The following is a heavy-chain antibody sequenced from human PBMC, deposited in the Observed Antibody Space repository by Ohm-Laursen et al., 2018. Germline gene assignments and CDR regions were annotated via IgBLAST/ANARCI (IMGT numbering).Heavy chain of an antibody. D-gene: IGHD6-13*01. CDR2: ISSSGSTI. J-gene: IGHJ4*02. CDR3: ARDLGIAAAGSKPSAH. V-gene: IGHV3-48*03. CDR1: GFTFSSYE. Sequence: SLRLSCAASGFTFSSYEMNWVRQTPGKGLEWVSYISSSGSTIYYADSVKGRFTISRDNAKNSLYLQMNSLRAEDTAVYYCARDLGIAAAGSKPSAHWGQGTLVTVSS.